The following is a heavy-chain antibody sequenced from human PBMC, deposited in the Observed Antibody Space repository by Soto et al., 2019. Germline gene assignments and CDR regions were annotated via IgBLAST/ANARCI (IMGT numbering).Heavy chain of an antibody. V-gene: IGHV1-24*01. CDR3: ATALYSGSYHYVLFDY. D-gene: IGHD1-26*01. Sequence: QVQLVQSGAAVKKPGASVKVSCKVSGYTLTELSMHWVRQAPGKGLEWMGGFDPEDGETIYAQKFQGRVTMTEDTSTDRAYMELSSLRSEDTAVYYCATALYSGSYHYVLFDYWGQGTLVTVSS. CDR2: FDPEDGET. CDR1: GYTLTELS. J-gene: IGHJ4*02.